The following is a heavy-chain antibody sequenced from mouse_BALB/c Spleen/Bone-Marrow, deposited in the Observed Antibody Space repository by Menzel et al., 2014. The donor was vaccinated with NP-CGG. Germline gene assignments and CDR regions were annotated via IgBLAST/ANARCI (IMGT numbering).Heavy chain of an antibody. V-gene: IGHV14-3*02. D-gene: IGHD1-1*01. CDR3: ASYYYGSYGFAY. J-gene: IGHJ3*01. Sequence: LVESGAELVKPGASVKLSCTASGFNIKDTYMHWVKQRPEQSLEWIGRIDPANGNTKYDPKFQGKATITADTSSNTAYLQLSSLTSEDTAVYYCASYYYGSYGFAYWGQGTLVTVSA. CDR1: GFNIKDTY. CDR2: IDPANGNT.